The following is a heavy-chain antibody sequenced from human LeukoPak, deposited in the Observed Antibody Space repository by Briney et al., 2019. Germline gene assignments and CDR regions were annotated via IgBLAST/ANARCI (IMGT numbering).Heavy chain of an antibody. J-gene: IGHJ6*03. V-gene: IGHV3-11*01. D-gene: IGHD2-15*01. CDR3: ARDRRDIVVVVATYYYYYMDV. Sequence: GGSLRLSCAASGFTFSDYYMSWIRQAPGKGLEWVSYISSSGSTIYYADSVKGRFTISRDNAKNSLYLQMNSLRGEDTAVYYCARDRRDIVVVVATYYYYYMDVWGKGTTVTVSS. CDR2: ISSSGSTI. CDR1: GFTFSDYY.